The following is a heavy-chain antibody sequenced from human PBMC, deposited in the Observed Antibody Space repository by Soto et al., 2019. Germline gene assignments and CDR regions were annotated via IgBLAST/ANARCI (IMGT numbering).Heavy chain of an antibody. CDR3: ARVNSARPLSALVAFDY. J-gene: IGHJ4*02. D-gene: IGHD5-12*01. V-gene: IGHV4-31*03. CDR1: GGSISSGGYY. Sequence: QVQLQESGPGLVKPSQTLSLTCTVSGGSISSGGYYWSWIRQHPGKGLEWIGYIYYSGSTYYNPSLKNRVTIPVDTSKTPFSLKLSSVTAADTAVYYCARVNSARPLSALVAFDYWGQGTLVTVSS. CDR2: IYYSGST.